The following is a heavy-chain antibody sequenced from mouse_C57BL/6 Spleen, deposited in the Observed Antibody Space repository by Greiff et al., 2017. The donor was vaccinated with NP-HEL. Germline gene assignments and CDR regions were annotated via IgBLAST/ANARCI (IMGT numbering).Heavy chain of an antibody. CDR2: IWTGGGT. CDR3: ASLDYYGSSPAY. J-gene: IGHJ3*01. CDR1: GFSLTSYA. V-gene: IGHV2-9-1*01. Sequence: VKLQESGPGLVAPSQSLSITCTVSGFSLTSYAISWVRQPPGKGLEWLGVIWTGGGTNYNSALKSRLSISKDNFKSQVFLKMNSLQTDDTARYYCASLDYYGSSPAYWGQGTLVTVSA. D-gene: IGHD1-1*01.